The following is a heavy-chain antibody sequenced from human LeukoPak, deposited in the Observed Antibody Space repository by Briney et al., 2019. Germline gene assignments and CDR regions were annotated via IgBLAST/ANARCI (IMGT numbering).Heavy chain of an antibody. CDR1: GFSLSTYW. CDR2: ISPSGTET. Sequence: GGSLRLSCAASGFSLSTYWVTWVRQAPGTGLEWVANISPSGTETYYVEPVKGRFTISRDNAKNLVYLQMNSLRAEDSAVYQCGRFGYVAGVDLWGQGTLVTVSS. V-gene: IGHV3-7*01. D-gene: IGHD6-19*01. CDR3: GRFGYVAGVDL. J-gene: IGHJ4*02.